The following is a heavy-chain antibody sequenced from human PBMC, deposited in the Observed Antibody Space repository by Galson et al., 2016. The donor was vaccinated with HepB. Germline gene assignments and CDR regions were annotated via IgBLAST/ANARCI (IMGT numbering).Heavy chain of an antibody. CDR2: IRGKGYGGTA. V-gene: IGHV3-49*03. D-gene: IGHD3-3*01. CDR3: TRGNFWDGCPAEY. CDR1: GFTFGDYA. J-gene: IGHJ4*02. Sequence: SLRLSCATSGFTFGDYAVTWFRQTPGKGLEWVGFIRGKGYGGTAQYAASVKGRFTISRDDSQSIAYLQMSRLKTEDTALYYCTRGNFWDGCPAEYWGQGTLVTVSS.